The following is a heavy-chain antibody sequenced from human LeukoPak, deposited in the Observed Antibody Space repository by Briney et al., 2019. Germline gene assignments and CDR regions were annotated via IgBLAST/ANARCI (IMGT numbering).Heavy chain of an antibody. CDR3: ARGLFVLHYSSSSPFDY. CDR2: ISGSSSYT. D-gene: IGHD6-6*01. J-gene: IGHJ4*02. Sequence: GRSLRLSCAASGFTFSSYGMHWVRQAPGRGLEGVSFISGSSSYTYYADSVKGRFTISRDNAKSSLYLQMNSLRVEDAAVYYCARGLFVLHYSSSSPFDYRGQGTLVTVSS. CDR1: GFTFSSYG. V-gene: IGHV3-21*01.